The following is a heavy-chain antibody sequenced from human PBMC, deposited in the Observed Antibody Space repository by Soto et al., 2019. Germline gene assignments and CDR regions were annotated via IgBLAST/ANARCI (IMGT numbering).Heavy chain of an antibody. D-gene: IGHD6-6*01. CDR3: ARGASSSDPFDP. CDR1: GFTFSSYG. J-gene: IGHJ5*02. CDR2: ISYDGSNK. V-gene: IGHV3-30*03. Sequence: PGGSLRLSCAASGFTFSSYGMHWVRQAPGKGLEWVAVISYDGSNKYYADSVKGRFTISRDNSKNTLYLQMNSLRAEDTAVCYCARGASSSDPFDPWGQGTLVTVSS.